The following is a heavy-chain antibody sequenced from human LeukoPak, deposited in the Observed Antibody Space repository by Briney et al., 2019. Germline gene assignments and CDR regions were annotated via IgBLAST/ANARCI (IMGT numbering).Heavy chain of an antibody. CDR1: GGSISSSSYY. Sequence: SETLSLTCTVSGGSISSSSYYWGWIRQPPGKGLEWIGSIYYSGSTYYNPSLKSRVTISVDTSKNQFSLKLSSVTAADTAVYYCASPPHYGDYVGRDYWGQGTLVTVSS. V-gene: IGHV4-39*01. CDR3: ASPPHYGDYVGRDY. J-gene: IGHJ4*02. D-gene: IGHD4-17*01. CDR2: IYYSGST.